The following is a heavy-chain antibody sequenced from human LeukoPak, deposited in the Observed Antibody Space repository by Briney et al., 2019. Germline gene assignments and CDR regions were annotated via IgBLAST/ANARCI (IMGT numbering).Heavy chain of an antibody. V-gene: IGHV4-39*07. D-gene: IGHD3-22*01. CDR1: GGSISSSSYY. CDR2: IYYSGST. CDR3: ARDGGNYDSSGYYSPLDY. J-gene: IGHJ4*02. Sequence: SETLSLTCTVSGGSISSSSYYWDWIRQPPGKGLEWIGSIYYSGSTYYNPSLKSRVTISVDTSKNQFSLKLSSVTAADTAVYYCARDGGNYDSSGYYSPLDYWGQGTLVTVSS.